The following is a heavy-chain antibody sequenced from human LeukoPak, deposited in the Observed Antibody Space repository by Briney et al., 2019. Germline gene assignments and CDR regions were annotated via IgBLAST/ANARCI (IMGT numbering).Heavy chain of an antibody. D-gene: IGHD3-10*01. CDR3: ARVTGAYGSGPPGFYYMDV. CDR1: GGSISSYY. V-gene: IGHV4-59*01. Sequence: PETPCLTCTVSGGSISSYYWSWIRQPPGKGLEWIGYIHNSGSTNYNPSLKRRVTISVDTSKNQFSLKLSSVTAADTAVYYCARVTGAYGSGPPGFYYMDVWGKDPSDTVSS. CDR2: IHNSGST. J-gene: IGHJ6*03.